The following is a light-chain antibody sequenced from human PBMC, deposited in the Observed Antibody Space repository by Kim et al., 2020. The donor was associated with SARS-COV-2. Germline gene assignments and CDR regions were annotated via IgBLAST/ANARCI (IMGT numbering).Light chain of an antibody. CDR2: DND. J-gene: IGLJ3*02. V-gene: IGLV1-44*01. CDR3: ATWDDSLNGPV. Sequence: GQMVTFSCSGSSSNIGINAVNWYQHLPGTAPKVLIYDNDGRPSGVPDHFSGSKSGTSASLAISGLQAEDEADYYCATWDDSLNGPVFGGGTQLTVL. CDR1: SSNIGINA.